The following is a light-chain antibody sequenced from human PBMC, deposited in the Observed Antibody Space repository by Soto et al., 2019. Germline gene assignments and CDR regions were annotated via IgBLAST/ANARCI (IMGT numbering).Light chain of an antibody. V-gene: IGKV1-5*01. CDR3: HQYDSYPYT. CDR1: QSISKW. CDR2: DAS. J-gene: IGKJ2*01. Sequence: DILMTQSPSILSASVGDTVTITCRASQSISKWVAGYQQRAGKAPTALIFDASNSEKGVPSRFSGSGSGTEFTLIISGLQTEDFTTYSCHQYDSYPYTFGQGTKLEI.